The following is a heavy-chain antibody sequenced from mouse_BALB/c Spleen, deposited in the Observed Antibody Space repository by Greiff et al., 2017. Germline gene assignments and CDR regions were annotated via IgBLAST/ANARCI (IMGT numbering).Heavy chain of an antibody. CDR1: GYTFTSYW. CDR2: IYPGSGST. Sequence: LKQPGSELVRPGASVKLSCKASGYTFTSYWMHWVKQRPGQGLEWIGNIYPGSGSTNYDEKFKSKATLTVDTSSSTAYMQLSSLTSEDSAVYDCTRSGYGNHGAMDYWGQGTSVTVSS. J-gene: IGHJ4*01. CDR3: TRSGYGNHGAMDY. V-gene: IGHV1S22*01. D-gene: IGHD2-1*01.